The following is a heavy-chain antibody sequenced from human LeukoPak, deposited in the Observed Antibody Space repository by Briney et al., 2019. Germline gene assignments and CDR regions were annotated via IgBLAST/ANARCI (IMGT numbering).Heavy chain of an antibody. CDR2: IYHSGST. Sequence: TSETLSLTCTVSGYSISSGYYWGWIRQPPGKGLEWIGSIYHSGSTYYNPSLKSRVTISVDTSKNQFSMKLRSVTAADTAVYYCARPRTASGYGLFDYWGQGTLVTVSS. D-gene: IGHD5-12*01. V-gene: IGHV4-38-2*02. CDR1: GYSISSGYY. CDR3: ARPRTASGYGLFDY. J-gene: IGHJ4*02.